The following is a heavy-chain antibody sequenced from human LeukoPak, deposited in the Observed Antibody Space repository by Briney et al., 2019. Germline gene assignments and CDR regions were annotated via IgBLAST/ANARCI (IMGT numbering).Heavy chain of an antibody. D-gene: IGHD3-10*01. Sequence: GGSLRLSCAASGFTFSSYAMNWVRQAPGKGLEWISSISGSGDNTYYADSVKGRFTISRDNSKNTLYLQMNSLRAEDTAVYYCAKDRYGSGRGYYFDYWGQGTLVTVSS. CDR2: ISGSGDNT. J-gene: IGHJ4*02. V-gene: IGHV3-23*01. CDR1: GFTFSSYA. CDR3: AKDRYGSGRGYYFDY.